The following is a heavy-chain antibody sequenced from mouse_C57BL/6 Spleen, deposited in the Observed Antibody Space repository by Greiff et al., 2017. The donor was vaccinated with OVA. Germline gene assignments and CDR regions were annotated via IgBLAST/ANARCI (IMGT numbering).Heavy chain of an antibody. CDR3: TRRNYGSRELDY. V-gene: IGHV1-15*01. D-gene: IGHD1-1*01. Sequence: VQGVESGAELVRPGASVTLSCKASGYTFTDYEMHWVKQTPVHGLEWIGAIDPETGGTAYNQKFKGKAILTADKSSSTAYMELRSLTSEDSAVYYCTRRNYGSRELDYWGQGTTLTVSS. CDR2: IDPETGGT. J-gene: IGHJ2*01. CDR1: GYTFTDYE.